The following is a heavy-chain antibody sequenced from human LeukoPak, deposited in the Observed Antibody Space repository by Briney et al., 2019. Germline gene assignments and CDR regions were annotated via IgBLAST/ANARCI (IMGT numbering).Heavy chain of an antibody. CDR2: INHSGST. Sequence: SETLSLACAVYGVSFSGYYWSWIRQPPGKGLEWIGEINHSGSTNYNPSLKSRVTISVDTSKNQFSLKLSSVTAADTAVYYCARGLAGTTYYYGMDVWGQGTTVTVSS. V-gene: IGHV4-34*01. CDR3: ARGLAGTTYYYGMDV. J-gene: IGHJ6*02. D-gene: IGHD1-7*01. CDR1: GVSFSGYY.